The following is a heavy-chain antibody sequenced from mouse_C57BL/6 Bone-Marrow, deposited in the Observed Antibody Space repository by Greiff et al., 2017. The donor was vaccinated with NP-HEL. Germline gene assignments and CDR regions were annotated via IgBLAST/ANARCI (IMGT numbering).Heavy chain of an antibody. J-gene: IGHJ4*01. D-gene: IGHD2-4*01. CDR3: KRSVYDDDGEDAMDY. CDR1: GYTFTDYE. CDR2: IDPDTGGT. V-gene: IGHV1-15*01. Sequence: QVQLQQSGAELVRPGASVTLSCKASGYTFTDYEMHWVKQTPVHGLEWIGAIDPDTGGTADNQKFKGKARLTADKSSSTAYMELRSLTSEESAGYDCKRSVYDDDGEDAMDYWGQGTSVTVSS.